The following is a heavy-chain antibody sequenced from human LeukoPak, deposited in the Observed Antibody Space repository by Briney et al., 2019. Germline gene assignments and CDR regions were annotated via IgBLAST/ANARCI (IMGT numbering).Heavy chain of an antibody. CDR2: ISGSGGST. CDR1: GFTFSSYA. J-gene: IGHJ5*02. V-gene: IGHV3-23*01. Sequence: GGSLRLSCAASGFTFSSYAISWVRQAPGKGLEWVSAISGSGGSTYYADSVKGRFTISRDNSKNTLYLQMNSLRAEDTAVYYCAKGIGSGILSNWFDPWGQRTLVTVSS. D-gene: IGHD2/OR15-2a*01. CDR3: AKGIGSGILSNWFDP.